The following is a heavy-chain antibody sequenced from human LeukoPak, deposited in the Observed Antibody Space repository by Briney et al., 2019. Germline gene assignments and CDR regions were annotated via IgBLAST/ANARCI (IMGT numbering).Heavy chain of an antibody. J-gene: IGHJ4*02. Sequence: GGSLRLSCAASGFTFSNYAMSWVRQDPGKGLEWVSTISGGGITTYYADSAKGRFTISRDNSKNTMFLQMNSLRADDTAVYYCPRQSYASGWNPFDYWGQGILVTVSS. CDR1: GFTFSNYA. CDR3: PRQSYASGWNPFDY. D-gene: IGHD6-19*01. CDR2: ISGGGITT. V-gene: IGHV3-23*01.